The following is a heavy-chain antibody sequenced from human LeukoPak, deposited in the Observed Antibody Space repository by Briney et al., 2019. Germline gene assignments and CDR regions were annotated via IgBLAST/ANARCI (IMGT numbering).Heavy chain of an antibody. CDR2: IKSKTDGGTA. V-gene: IGHV3-15*01. CDR3: TTGLVAAVGDWFDP. J-gene: IGHJ5*02. Sequence: PGGSLRLSCAASGFTFSNAWMSWVRQAPGKGLEWVGRIKSKTDGGTADYAAPVKGRFTISRDDSKNTLYLQMNSLKTEDTAVYYCTTGLVAAVGDWFDPWGQGTLVTVSS. CDR1: GFTFSNAW. D-gene: IGHD6-13*01.